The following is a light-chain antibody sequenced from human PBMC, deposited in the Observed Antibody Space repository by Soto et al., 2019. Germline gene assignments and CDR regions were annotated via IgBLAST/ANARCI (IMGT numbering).Light chain of an antibody. J-gene: IGKJ5*01. CDR2: WAS. Sequence: DIVMTQSPDSLAVSLGERATINCKSSQSVLFTSNKKNYLAWYQQKPGQPPKLLIYWASLRESGVPDRFSGSGSGTDFTLTISSLQAEDVAVYYCQQYYSLIPFGQGTRLEIK. CDR1: QSVLFTSNKKNY. CDR3: QQYYSLIP. V-gene: IGKV4-1*01.